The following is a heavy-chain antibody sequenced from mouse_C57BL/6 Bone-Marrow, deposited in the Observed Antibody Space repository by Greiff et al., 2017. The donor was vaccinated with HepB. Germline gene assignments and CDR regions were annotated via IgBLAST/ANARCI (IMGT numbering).Heavy chain of an antibody. J-gene: IGHJ1*03. CDR2: INPSSGYT. CDR1: GYTFTSYT. D-gene: IGHD2-4*01. CDR3: ARRIKGYWYFDV. V-gene: IGHV1-4*01. Sequence: QVQLQQPGAELVRPGASVKMSCKASGYTFTSYTMHWVKQRPGQGLEWIGYINPSSGYTKYNQKFKDKATLTADKSSSTAYMQLSSLTSEDSAVYYCARRIKGYWYFDVWGTGTTVTVSS.